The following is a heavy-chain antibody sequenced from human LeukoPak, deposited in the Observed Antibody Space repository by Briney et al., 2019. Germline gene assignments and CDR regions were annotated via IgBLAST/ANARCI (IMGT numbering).Heavy chain of an antibody. D-gene: IGHD3-3*01. CDR3: AARVYYDFWSGPGSMDV. V-gene: IGHV3-48*01. Sequence: GGSLRLSCAASGFTFSSYGMNWVRQAPGKGLEWVSYISSSSSTIYYADSVKGRFTISRDNAKNSLYLQMNSLRAEDTAVYYCAARVYYDFWSGPGSMDVWGKGTTVTVSS. CDR2: ISSSSSTI. CDR1: GFTFSSYG. J-gene: IGHJ6*03.